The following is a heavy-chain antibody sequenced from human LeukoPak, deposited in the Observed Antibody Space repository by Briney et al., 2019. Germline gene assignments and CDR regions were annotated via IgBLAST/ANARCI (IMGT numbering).Heavy chain of an antibody. CDR1: GFTFSSYS. CDR3: ARDIRGWYFEGY. D-gene: IGHD6-19*01. J-gene: IGHJ4*02. CDR2: ISSSSSYI. Sequence: GGSLRLSCAASGFTFSSYSMNWVRQAPGKGLEWVSSISSSSSYIYYADSLKGRFTISRDNAKNSLYLQMNSLRAEDTAVYYCARDIRGWYFEGYWGQGTLVTVSS. V-gene: IGHV3-21*01.